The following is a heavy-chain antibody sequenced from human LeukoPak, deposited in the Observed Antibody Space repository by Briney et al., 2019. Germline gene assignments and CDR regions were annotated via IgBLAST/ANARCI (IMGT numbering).Heavy chain of an antibody. CDR3: AYGDYPTDFDY. CDR1: GGSISSGDYY. V-gene: IGHV4-61*08. CDR2: IYYSGST. J-gene: IGHJ4*02. Sequence: RSSETLSLTCTVSGGSISSGDYYWSWIRQPPGKGLEWIGYIYYSGSTNYNPSLKSRVTISVDTSKNQFSLKLSSVTAADTAVYYCAYGDYPTDFDYWGQGTLVTVSS. D-gene: IGHD4-17*01.